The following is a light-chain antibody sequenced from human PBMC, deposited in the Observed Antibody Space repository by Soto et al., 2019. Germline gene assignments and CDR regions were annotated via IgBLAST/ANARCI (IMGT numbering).Light chain of an antibody. J-gene: IGKJ1*01. Sequence: IQLTQSPSSLSASVGDRVTITCRASQTISSWLAWYQQKPGKAPKLLIYKASTLKSGVPSRFSGSGSGTEFTLTISSLQPDDFATYYCQHYNSYSEAFGQGTMADIK. CDR1: QTISSW. CDR3: QHYNSYSEA. V-gene: IGKV1-5*03. CDR2: KAS.